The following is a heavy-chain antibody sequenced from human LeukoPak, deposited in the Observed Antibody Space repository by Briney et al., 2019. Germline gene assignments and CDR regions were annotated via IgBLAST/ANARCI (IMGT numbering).Heavy chain of an antibody. V-gene: IGHV3-23*01. J-gene: IGHJ4*02. CDR1: GFSFNTYS. Sequence: PGGSLRLSCRASGFSFNTYSMNWVRQAPGKGLEWVSVIRAEGHRTYYADSVKGRFTISRDNSKNTLYLQISSLRAEDTAIYYCAKDGISGWYGNHFDFWGQGILVTGSS. D-gene: IGHD6-19*01. CDR3: AKDGISGWYGNHFDF. CDR2: IRAEGHRT.